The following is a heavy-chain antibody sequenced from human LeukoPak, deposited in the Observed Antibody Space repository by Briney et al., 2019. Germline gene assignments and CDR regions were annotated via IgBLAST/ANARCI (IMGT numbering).Heavy chain of an antibody. CDR1: GGSINKATYC. J-gene: IGHJ4*02. CDR3: ARDYVVDSTLVAFFDY. V-gene: IGHV4-39*07. D-gene: IGHD2-8*02. CDR2: LSSSGST. Sequence: SETLSLTCTVSGGSINKATYCWGWIRQPPGKGLEWIGSLSSSGSTYYNPSLKGRVTSSLDTSKNQFSLKLSPVTAADTAVYYCARDYVVDSTLVAFFDYWGQGMLVTVSS.